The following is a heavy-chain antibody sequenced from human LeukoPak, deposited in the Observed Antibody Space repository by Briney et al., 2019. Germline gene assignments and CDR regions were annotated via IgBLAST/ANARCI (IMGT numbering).Heavy chain of an antibody. V-gene: IGHV3-21*01. CDR1: GFTFSSYS. D-gene: IGHD6-13*01. J-gene: IGHJ4*02. CDR2: ISSSSSYI. Sequence: GGSLRLSCAASGFTFSSYSMNWVRQAPGKGLEWVSSISSSSSYIYYADSVKGRFTISRDNSKNTLYLQMNSLRAEDTAVYYCAKGGYSSSWYRGYWGQGTLVTVSS. CDR3: AKGGYSSSWYRGY.